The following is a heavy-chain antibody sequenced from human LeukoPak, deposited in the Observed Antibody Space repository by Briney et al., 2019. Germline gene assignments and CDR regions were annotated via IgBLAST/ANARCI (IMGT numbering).Heavy chain of an antibody. CDR3: ARARMSSNNWFDP. CDR1: GFTFSSYS. J-gene: IGHJ5*02. D-gene: IGHD1-14*01. Sequence: GGSLRLSCAAPGFTFSSYSMNWGRQAPGKGLEWVSSISSSSRYIYYADSVKGRFTISRDNAKNSLYLQMNSLRAEDTAVYYCARARMSSNNWFDPWGQGTLVTVSS. V-gene: IGHV3-21*01. CDR2: ISSSSRYI.